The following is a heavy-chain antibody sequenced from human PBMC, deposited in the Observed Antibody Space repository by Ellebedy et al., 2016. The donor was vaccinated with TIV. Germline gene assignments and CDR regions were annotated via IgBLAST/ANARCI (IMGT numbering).Heavy chain of an antibody. V-gene: IGHV1-18*04. J-gene: IGHJ4*02. D-gene: IGHD1-7*01. CDR1: GYLFTSYG. CDR3: ARERGNYCFAKY. Sequence: AASVKVSCKASGYLFTSYGISWVRQAPGQGLEWMGWINTYNRNTNYAHKLQDRVTMTTDTSTSTAYMELRSLRSDNTAIYYCARERGNYCFAKYWGQGTLVPVSS. CDR2: INTYNRNT.